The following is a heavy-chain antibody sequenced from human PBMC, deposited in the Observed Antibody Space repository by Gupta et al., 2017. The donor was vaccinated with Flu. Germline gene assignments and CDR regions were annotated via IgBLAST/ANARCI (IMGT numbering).Heavy chain of an antibody. V-gene: IGHV3-30*03. J-gene: IGHJ6*02. CDR2: ISFDGNRQ. CDR1: GSPFKNYG. Sequence: QEQLVVSVGGVVQPGRSLRLSCGASGSPFKNYGFHWVRQAPGKGLEWLAVISFDGNRQYYADSVKGRFTISRDNSNKTVSLQMGSLRVEDTARYYCARDRWRHFGMDVWGQGTTVTVSS. D-gene: IGHD3-3*01. CDR3: ARDRWRHFGMDV.